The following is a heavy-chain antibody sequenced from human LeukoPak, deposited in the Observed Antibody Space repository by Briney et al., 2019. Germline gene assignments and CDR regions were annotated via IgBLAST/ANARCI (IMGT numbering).Heavy chain of an antibody. D-gene: IGHD6-19*01. CDR3: ERDHSSGWYVSDY. CDR2: INPSGGST. J-gene: IGHJ4*02. Sequence: GASLKVSCKASGYTFTSYYMHWVRQAPGQGLEWMGIINPSGGSTSYAQKFQGRVTMTRDTSTSTVCMELSSLRSEDTAVYYCERDHSSGWYVSDYWGQGTLVTVSS. V-gene: IGHV1-46*01. CDR1: GYTFTSYY.